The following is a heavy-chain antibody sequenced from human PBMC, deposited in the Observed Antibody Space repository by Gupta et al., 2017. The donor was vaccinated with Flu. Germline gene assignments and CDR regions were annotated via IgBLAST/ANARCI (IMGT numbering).Heavy chain of an antibody. V-gene: IGHV2-5*02. Sequence: QITLKVSGSPLVKPTQILTLTCSSSGSSLSTRGVGVAWIRQPPGPALASRSRIYGDDKKRYSPALDSRLTTSKDTSKTQLLHTMTDWDPVNTATYCFSLRPRNVMGTSFGAWGQGILVTVSS. J-gene: IGHJ5*01. CDR1: GSSLSTRGVG. CDR2: IYGDDKK. CDR3: SLRPRNVMGTSFGA. D-gene: IGHD7-27*01.